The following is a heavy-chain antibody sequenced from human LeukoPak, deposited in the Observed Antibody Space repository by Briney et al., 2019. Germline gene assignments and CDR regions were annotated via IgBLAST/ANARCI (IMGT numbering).Heavy chain of an antibody. D-gene: IGHD4-17*01. CDR2: IIPILGIA. CDR1: GGTFSSYT. Sequence: PRASVKVSCKASGGTFSSYTISWVRQAPGQGLEWMGRIIPILGIANYAQKFQGRVTITADKSTSTAYMELSSLRSEDTAVYYCARGFGDRLEFYYYYGMDVWGQGTTVTVSS. V-gene: IGHV1-69*02. CDR3: ARGFGDRLEFYYYYGMDV. J-gene: IGHJ6*02.